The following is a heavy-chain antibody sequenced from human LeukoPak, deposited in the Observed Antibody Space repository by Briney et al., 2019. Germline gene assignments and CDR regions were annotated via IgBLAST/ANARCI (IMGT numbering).Heavy chain of an antibody. J-gene: IGHJ4*02. D-gene: IGHD7-27*01. CDR3: ARDKSAGVPFDY. V-gene: IGHV1-46*01. Sequence: ASVKVSCKASGYSFTDYYMHWVRQAPGQGLEWMGIINPSGGSTSYAQKFQGRVTMTRDTSTSTVYMELSSLRSEDTAVYYCARDKSAGVPFDYWGQGTLVTVSS. CDR1: GYSFTDYY. CDR2: INPSGGST.